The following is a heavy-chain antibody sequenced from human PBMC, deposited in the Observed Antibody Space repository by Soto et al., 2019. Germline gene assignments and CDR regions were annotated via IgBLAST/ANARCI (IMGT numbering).Heavy chain of an antibody. J-gene: IGHJ4*02. V-gene: IGHV1-3*01. D-gene: IGHD6-19*01. Sequence: GASVKVSCKASGYTFTSYAMHWVRQAPGQRLEWMGWINAGNGNTKYSQKFQGRVTITRDTSASTAYMELSSLSSEDTAVYYCASGYSSGWQAFDYWGQGTLVTVSS. CDR2: INAGNGNT. CDR1: GYTFTSYA. CDR3: ASGYSSGWQAFDY.